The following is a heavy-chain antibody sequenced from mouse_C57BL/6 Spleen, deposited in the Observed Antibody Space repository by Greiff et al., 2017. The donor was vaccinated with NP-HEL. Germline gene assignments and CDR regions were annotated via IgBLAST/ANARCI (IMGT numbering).Heavy chain of an antibody. D-gene: IGHD2-5*01. CDR2: INPNNGGT. Sequence: VQLQQSGPELVKPGASVKISCKASGYTFTDYYMNWVKQSHGKSLEWIGDINPNNGGTSYNQKFKGKATLTVDKSSSTAYMELRSLTSEDSAVYYCARENYSNLYAMDYWGQGTSVTVSS. CDR1: GYTFTDYY. V-gene: IGHV1-26*01. CDR3: ARENYSNLYAMDY. J-gene: IGHJ4*01.